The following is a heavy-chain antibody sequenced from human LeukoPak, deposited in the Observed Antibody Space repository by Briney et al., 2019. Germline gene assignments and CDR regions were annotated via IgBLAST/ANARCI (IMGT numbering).Heavy chain of an antibody. CDR2: IIPIFGTA. D-gene: IGHD6-13*01. Sequence: SVTVSCTASGGTFSSYAISWVRQAPGQGLEWMGGIIPIFGTANYAQKFQGRVTITADESTSTAYMELSSLRSEDTAVYYCAREGIAAAGRRFDPWGQGTLVTVSS. CDR1: GGTFSSYA. CDR3: AREGIAAAGRRFDP. V-gene: IGHV1-69*13. J-gene: IGHJ5*02.